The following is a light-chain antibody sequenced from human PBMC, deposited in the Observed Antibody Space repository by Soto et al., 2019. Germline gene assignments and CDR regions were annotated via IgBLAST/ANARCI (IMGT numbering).Light chain of an antibody. CDR1: QSIGSW. V-gene: IGKV1-5*01. CDR2: AAS. Sequence: DIHMTQSPSTVSASVLDIVTITFLASQSIGSWLAWYQQKPGKAPKLLIYAASSLQSGVPSRFSGSGSGTDFTLTINGLQPDDFATYYCQQYSSYSPITFGQGTRLEIK. CDR3: QQYSSYSPIT. J-gene: IGKJ5*01.